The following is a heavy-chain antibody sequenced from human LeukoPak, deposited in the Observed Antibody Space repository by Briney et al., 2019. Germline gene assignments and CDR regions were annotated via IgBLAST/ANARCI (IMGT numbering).Heavy chain of an antibody. CDR3: AKARLRFLEWSSLDY. CDR1: GFTFRDYT. V-gene: IGHV3-30*02. J-gene: IGHJ4*02. CDR2: IRYDGSNK. Sequence: PGGSLRLSCAVSGFTFRDYTMNWVRQAPGKGLEWVAFIRYDGSNKYYADSVKGRFTISRDNSKNTLYLQMNSLRAEDTAVYYCAKARLRFLEWSSLDYWGQGTLVTVSS. D-gene: IGHD3-3*01.